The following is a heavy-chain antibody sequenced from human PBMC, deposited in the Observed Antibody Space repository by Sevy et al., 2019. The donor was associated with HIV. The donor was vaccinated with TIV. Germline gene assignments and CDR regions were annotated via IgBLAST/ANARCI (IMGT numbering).Heavy chain of an antibody. V-gene: IGHV4-4*07. Sequence: SETLSLTCTVSGGSISSYYWSWIRQPAGKGLEWIGRIYTSGSTNYNPSLKSRVTMSVDTSKNQFSLKLSSVTAADTAVYYCARGQYYDILTGYRERYFDNWGQGTLVTVSS. J-gene: IGHJ4*02. CDR1: GGSISSYY. CDR3: ARGQYYDILTGYRERYFDN. D-gene: IGHD3-9*01. CDR2: IYTSGST.